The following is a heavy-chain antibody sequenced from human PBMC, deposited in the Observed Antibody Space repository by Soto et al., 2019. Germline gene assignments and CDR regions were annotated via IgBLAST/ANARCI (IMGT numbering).Heavy chain of an antibody. CDR2: IYYSGST. J-gene: IGHJ3*02. V-gene: IGHV4-61*01. CDR1: GGSVSSGSYY. CDR3: AKAQLLWFGEGNAFDI. D-gene: IGHD3-10*01. Sequence: SETLSLTCIVSGGSVSSGSYYWSWIRQPPGKGLEWIGYIYYSGSTKYNPSLKSRVTISVDTSKKQFSLKLSSVTAADTAVYYCAKAQLLWFGEGNAFDIWGQGTMVTVSS.